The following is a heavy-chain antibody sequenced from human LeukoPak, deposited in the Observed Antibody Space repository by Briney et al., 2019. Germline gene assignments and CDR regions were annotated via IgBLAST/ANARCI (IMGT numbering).Heavy chain of an antibody. CDR3: AKDMAAYYYASGNIDY. Sequence: GGSLRLSCAASGFTFSSYWMSWVRQAPGKGLEWVANIKEDGSEKYYVDSVKGRFTISRDNAKNSLYLQMNSLRAEDTALYYCAKDMAAYYYASGNIDYWGQGTLVTVSS. CDR1: GFTFSSYW. V-gene: IGHV3-7*03. D-gene: IGHD3-10*01. J-gene: IGHJ4*02. CDR2: IKEDGSEK.